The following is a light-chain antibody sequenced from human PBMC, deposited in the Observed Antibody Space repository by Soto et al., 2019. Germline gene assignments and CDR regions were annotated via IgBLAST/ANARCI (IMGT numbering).Light chain of an antibody. CDR2: GAS. CDR1: QSVSSTY. V-gene: IGKV3-20*01. CDR3: QQYDNLPLT. J-gene: IGKJ4*01. Sequence: EIVMTQSPGTLSLSPGETATLSCRASQSVSSTYLAWYQQKPGQAPGLLLYGASNRASGIPDRFAGSGSGTDFTFTISSLQPEDIATYYCQQYDNLPLTFGGGTKVDI.